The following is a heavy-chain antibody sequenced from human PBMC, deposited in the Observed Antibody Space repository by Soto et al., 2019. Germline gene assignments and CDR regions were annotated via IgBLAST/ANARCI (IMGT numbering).Heavy chain of an antibody. CDR3: AKDGVVVAASFDY. J-gene: IGHJ4*02. CDR2: ISGSGDST. V-gene: IGHV3-23*01. CDR1: GFTFSNYA. Sequence: GGSLRLSCAAPGFTFSNYAMSWVRQAPGKGLEWVSAISGSGDSTYYADSVKGRFAISRDNSKNTLYLQMNSLRAEDTAVYYCAKDGVVVAASFDYRGQGTLVTVSS. D-gene: IGHD2-15*01.